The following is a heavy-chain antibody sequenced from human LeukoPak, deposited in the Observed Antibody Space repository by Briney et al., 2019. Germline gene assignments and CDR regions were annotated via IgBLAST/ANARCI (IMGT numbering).Heavy chain of an antibody. CDR1: GGSISSSSYY. Sequence: PSETLSLTCTVSGGSISSSSYYWGWIRQPPGKGLKWIGSIYFSGSTYYNPSLKSRVTISVDTSKNQFSLKLSSVTAAETAVYYCAGKGTIFGVVFDYWGQGTLVTVPS. J-gene: IGHJ4*02. V-gene: IGHV4-39*01. D-gene: IGHD3-3*01. CDR2: IYFSGST. CDR3: AGKGTIFGVVFDY.